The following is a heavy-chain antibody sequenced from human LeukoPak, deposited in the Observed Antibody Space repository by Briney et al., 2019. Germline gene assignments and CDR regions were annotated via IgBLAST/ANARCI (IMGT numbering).Heavy chain of an antibody. V-gene: IGHV3-74*01. Sequence: PGGSLRLSCAASGFTFSSYWMHWVRQAPGKGPVWVARTNRDGSSTAYADSVKGRFTISKDNAKNTLYLLMNSLRAEDTAVYYCARDSVEWYIFDYWGQETLVTVSS. CDR1: GFTFSSYW. J-gene: IGHJ4*02. D-gene: IGHD3-3*01. CDR3: ARDSVEWYIFDY. CDR2: TNRDGSST.